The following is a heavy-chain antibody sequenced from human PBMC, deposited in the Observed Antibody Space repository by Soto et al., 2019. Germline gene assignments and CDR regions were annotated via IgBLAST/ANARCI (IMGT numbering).Heavy chain of an antibody. D-gene: IGHD6-13*01. Sequence: SETKSLTNTVSDGYMRNYYCSWIRQPTGKGLEWIGYIYYGGSTNYNPSLKSRLTISVDTSRNQFSLKLSSVTVADTAVYYCARDLGRSSPHSPTIYYMDVWGKGTTVTVSS. CDR1: DGYMRNYY. CDR2: IYYGGST. V-gene: IGHV4-59*01. J-gene: IGHJ6*03. CDR3: ARDLGRSSPHSPTIYYMDV.